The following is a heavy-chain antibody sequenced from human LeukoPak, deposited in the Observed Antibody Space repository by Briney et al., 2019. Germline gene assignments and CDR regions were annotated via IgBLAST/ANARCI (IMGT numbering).Heavy chain of an antibody. V-gene: IGHV1-69*01. CDR2: IIPIFGTA. CDR1: GGTFSSYA. J-gene: IGHJ6*03. Sequence: SVKVSCKASGGTFSSYAISWVRQAPGQGLEWVGGIIPIFGTANYAQKFQGRVTITADESTSTAYMELSSLRSEDTAVYYCARARSAQKYYYYYYYMDVWGKGNTVTVSS. CDR3: ARARSAQKYYYYYYYMDV.